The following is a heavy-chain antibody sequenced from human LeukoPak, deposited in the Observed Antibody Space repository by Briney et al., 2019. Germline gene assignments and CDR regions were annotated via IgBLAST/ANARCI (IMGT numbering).Heavy chain of an antibody. V-gene: IGHV4-59*01. CDR2: IHYSGST. J-gene: IGHJ4*02. CDR3: ARDIYDSSGYGFDY. D-gene: IGHD3-22*01. CDR1: GGSISSYY. Sequence: SETLSLTCTVSGGSISSYYWSWIRQPPGKGLEWIGYIHYSGSTNYNPSLKSRVTISVDTSKNQFSLKLSSVTAADTAVYYCARDIYDSSGYGFDYWGQGTLVTVSS.